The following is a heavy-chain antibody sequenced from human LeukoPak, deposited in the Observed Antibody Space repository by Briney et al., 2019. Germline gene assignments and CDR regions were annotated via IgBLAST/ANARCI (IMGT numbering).Heavy chain of an antibody. CDR2: IRDDGSNK. V-gene: IGHV3-30*02. J-gene: IGHJ4*02. CDR3: AKEGTASKPSDLDY. Sequence: GGSLRLSCAASGFIFSDYGMHWARQAQGKGLEWLAFIRDDGSNKYYLDSVKGRFTISRDNSKNTLYLQMNSLRAEDTAVYYCAKEGTASKPSDLDYWGQGTLVTVSS. CDR1: GFIFSDYG. D-gene: IGHD1/OR15-1a*01.